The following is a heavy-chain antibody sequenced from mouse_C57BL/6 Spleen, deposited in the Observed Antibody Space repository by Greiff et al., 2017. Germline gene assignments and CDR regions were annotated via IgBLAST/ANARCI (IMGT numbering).Heavy chain of an antibody. J-gene: IGHJ4*01. V-gene: IGHV14-2*01. CDR1: GFNIKDYY. D-gene: IGHD2-12*01. CDR2: IDPEDGET. CDR3: ARSDCYDGDLYYAMDY. Sequence: EVQLQQSGAELVKPGASVKLSCTASGFNIKDYYMHWVKQRTEQGLEWIGRIDPEDGETKYAPKFQGQATITADTSSNTAYLQLTSLTSEDTACYYCARSDCYDGDLYYAMDYWGQGTSVTVSS.